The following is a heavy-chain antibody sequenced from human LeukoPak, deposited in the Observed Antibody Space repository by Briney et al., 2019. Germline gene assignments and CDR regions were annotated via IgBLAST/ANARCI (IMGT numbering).Heavy chain of an antibody. CDR1: GFTFSSYG. V-gene: IGHV3-30*18. CDR3: AKDVKY. J-gene: IGHJ4*02. CDR2: ISYDGSNK. Sequence: GGSLRLSCAASGFTFSSYGMHWVRQAPGKGLEWVAVISYDGSNKYYADSVKGRFTISRDNSKNTLYLQMNSLRAEDTAVYYCAKDVKYWGQGTLVTVSS.